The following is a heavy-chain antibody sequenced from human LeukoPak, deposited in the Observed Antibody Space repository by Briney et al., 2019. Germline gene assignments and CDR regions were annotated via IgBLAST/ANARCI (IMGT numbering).Heavy chain of an antibody. CDR1: GFTFTTCW. J-gene: IGHJ6*02. V-gene: IGHV3-74*01. CDR3: ARDAVDTANAV. Sequence: GGSLRLSCAASGFTFTTCWMHWVRQAPGKGLVWVSHINSDGSITSYADSVKGRFTISRDNAKNTLYLQMNSLRAEDTAVYYCARDAVDTANAVWGQGTTVTVSS. D-gene: IGHD5-18*01. CDR2: INSDGSIT.